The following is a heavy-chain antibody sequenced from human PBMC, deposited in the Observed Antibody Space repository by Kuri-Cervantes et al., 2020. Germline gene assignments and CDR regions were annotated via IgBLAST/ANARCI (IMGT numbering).Heavy chain of an antibody. CDR3: ARGSSWYDY. D-gene: IGHD6-13*01. V-gene: IGHV4-38-2*02. Sequence: SETLSLTCTVSGYSISSGYYWGWIRQPPGKGLEWIGSIYHSGSTYYNPSLKGRVTISVDKSKNQFSLKLSSVTAADTAVYYCARGSSWYDYWGQGTLVTVSS. J-gene: IGHJ4*02. CDR1: GYSISSGYY. CDR2: IYHSGST.